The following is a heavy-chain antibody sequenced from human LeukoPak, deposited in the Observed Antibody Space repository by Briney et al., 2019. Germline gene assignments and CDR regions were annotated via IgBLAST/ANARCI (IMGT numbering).Heavy chain of an antibody. D-gene: IGHD6-13*01. CDR3: ARDMGAAAGLPNLYDY. CDR2: IYHSGST. Sequence: PSETLSLTCTVSGYSISSGYYWGWIRQPPGKGLEWIGSIYHSGSTYYNPSLKSRVTISVDTSKNQFSLKLSSVTAADTAVYYCARDMGAAAGLPNLYDYWGQGTLVTVSS. J-gene: IGHJ4*02. V-gene: IGHV4-38-2*02. CDR1: GYSISSGYY.